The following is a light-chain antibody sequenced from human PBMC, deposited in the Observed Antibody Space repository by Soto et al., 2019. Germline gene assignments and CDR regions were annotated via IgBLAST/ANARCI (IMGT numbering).Light chain of an antibody. Sequence: DTQMTHTQSSLSASVGARVTNNXXASQDISKSLVWFQQKPGKAPKPLIYGASSLQNGVPSKFSGSGSGTDFTLTISSLQPEDFATYYCQQYKSYPITFGQGTRLEI. CDR1: QDISKS. CDR3: QQYKSYPIT. J-gene: IGKJ5*01. CDR2: GAS. V-gene: IGKV1-16*02.